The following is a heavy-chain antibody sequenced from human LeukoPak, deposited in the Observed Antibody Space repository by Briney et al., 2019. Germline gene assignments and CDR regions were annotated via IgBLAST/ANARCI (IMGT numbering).Heavy chain of an antibody. CDR3: ARDENGYVWGSFRA. CDR2: IYHSGST. D-gene: IGHD3-16*02. J-gene: IGHJ5*02. Sequence: SETLSLTCTVSGYSISSGYYWGWIRQPPGKGLEWIGSIYHSGSTYYNPSLKSRVTISVDTSKNQFSLKLSSVTAADTAVYYCARDENGYVWGSFRAWGQGTLVTVSS. V-gene: IGHV4-38-2*02. CDR1: GYSISSGYY.